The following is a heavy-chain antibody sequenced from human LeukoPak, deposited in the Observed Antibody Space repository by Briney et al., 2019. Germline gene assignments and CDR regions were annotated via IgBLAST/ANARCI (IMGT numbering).Heavy chain of an antibody. J-gene: IGHJ4*02. CDR3: AEAVAGTGLHFDY. V-gene: IGHV4-34*01. CDR2: INHSGST. D-gene: IGHD6-19*01. Sequence: SETLSLTCAVSGGSISGYYWSWIRQPPGKGLEWIGEINHSGSTNYNPSLKSRVTISVDTSKNQFSLKLSSVTAADTAVYYCAEAVAGTGLHFDYWGQGTLVTVSS. CDR1: GGSISGYY.